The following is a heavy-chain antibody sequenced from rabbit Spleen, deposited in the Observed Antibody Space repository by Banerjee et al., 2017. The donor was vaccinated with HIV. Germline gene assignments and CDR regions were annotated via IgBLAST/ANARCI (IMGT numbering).Heavy chain of an antibody. CDR2: IAAGTSGFT. CDR3: ARDWGYPITTDGNYFNL. D-gene: IGHD4-1*01. CDR1: GFSFSNSYY. J-gene: IGHJ4*01. Sequence: QEQLVESGGGLVQPEGSLTLTCTASGFSFSNSYYMCWVRQAPGKGLEWIACIAAGTSGFTYFASWAKGRFTISRSTSLNTVDLEMTSLTAADTATYFCARDWGYPITTDGNYFNLWGPGTLVTVS. V-gene: IGHV1S45*01.